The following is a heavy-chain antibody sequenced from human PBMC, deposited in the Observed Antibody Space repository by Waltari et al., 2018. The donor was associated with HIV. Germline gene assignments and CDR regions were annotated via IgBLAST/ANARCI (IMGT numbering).Heavy chain of an antibody. J-gene: IGHJ2*01. CDR2: TSVSVGDA. CDR1: GVSFRTSG. Sequence: LECGGGLTQSVVSVSRYSVTSGVSFRTSGMRSVRQAPGKGLEWVSGTSVSVGDAYYSDSMKGRFTISRDNAKNTVYLQMSNLRDEDTALYFCARSGVGQWLVRGWAMDLWGRGTPVTVSS. CDR3: ARSGVGQWLVRGWAMDL. D-gene: IGHD6-19*01. V-gene: IGHV3-23*01.